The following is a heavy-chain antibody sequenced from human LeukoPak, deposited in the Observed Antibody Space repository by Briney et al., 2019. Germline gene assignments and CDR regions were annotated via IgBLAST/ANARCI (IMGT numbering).Heavy chain of an antibody. CDR3: ARTGASGSTFDY. CDR1: GGSFSGYY. V-gene: IGHV4-34*01. Sequence: SETLSPTCAVYGGSFSGYYWSWIRQPPGKGLEWIGEINHSGSTNYNPSLKSRVTISVDTSKNQFSLKLSSVTAADTAVYYCARTGASGSTFDYWGQGTLVTVSS. J-gene: IGHJ4*02. CDR2: INHSGST. D-gene: IGHD1-1*01.